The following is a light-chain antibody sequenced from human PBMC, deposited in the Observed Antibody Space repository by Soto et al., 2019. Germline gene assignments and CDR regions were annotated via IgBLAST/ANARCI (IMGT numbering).Light chain of an antibody. CDR2: GVS. CDR3: QQYGSSPIIS. Sequence: IPMTQSQATLSVSPGERATLSCGASQSVSSKLAWYQQKPGQAPRLLIYGVSTRATGIPARFSGSGFGTDFTLTITRLEPEDFAVYYCQQYGSSPIISFGQGTRLEIK. CDR1: QSVSSK. J-gene: IGKJ5*01. V-gene: IGKV3-15*01.